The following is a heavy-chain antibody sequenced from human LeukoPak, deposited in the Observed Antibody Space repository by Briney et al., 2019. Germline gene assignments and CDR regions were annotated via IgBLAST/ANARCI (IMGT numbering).Heavy chain of an antibody. Sequence: GGSLRLSCVASGFTFSSYEMNWVCQAPRRGLEWVSYIRSSGTIIYYADSVKGRFTISRDNAKKSLYLQMNSLRAEDTAVYYCAREVATAGTVLDYWGQGALVTVSS. CDR3: AREVATAGTVLDY. J-gene: IGHJ4*02. CDR1: GFTFSSYE. V-gene: IGHV3-48*03. D-gene: IGHD6-13*01. CDR2: IRSSGTII.